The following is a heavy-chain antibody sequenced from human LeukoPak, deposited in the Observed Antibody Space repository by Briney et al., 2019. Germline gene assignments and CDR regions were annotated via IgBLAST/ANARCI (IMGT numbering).Heavy chain of an antibody. V-gene: IGHV4-39*07. Sequence: PSETLSLTCTVSGGSISSSSYYWGWIRQPPGKGLEWIGSIYYSGSTYYNPSLKSRVTISIDTSKNQFSLKLSSVTAADTAVYYCARDRAGMGYYYYYMDVWGKGTTVTISS. D-gene: IGHD3-10*01. CDR3: ARDRAGMGYYYYYMDV. CDR2: IYYSGST. J-gene: IGHJ6*03. CDR1: GGSISSSSYY.